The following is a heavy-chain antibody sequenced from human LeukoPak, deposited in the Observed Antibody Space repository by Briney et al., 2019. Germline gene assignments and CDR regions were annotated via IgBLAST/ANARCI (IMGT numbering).Heavy chain of an antibody. D-gene: IGHD2-21*01. CDR1: GGSISSSSYY. CDR2: IYYSGST. Sequence: SETLSLTCTVSGGSISSSSYYWGWIRQPPGKGLEWIGSIYYSGSTYYNPSLKSRVTISVDTSKNQFSLKLSSVTAVDTAVYYCARDQGEASPFDHWGQGTLVTVSS. J-gene: IGHJ4*02. V-gene: IGHV4-39*07. CDR3: ARDQGEASPFDH.